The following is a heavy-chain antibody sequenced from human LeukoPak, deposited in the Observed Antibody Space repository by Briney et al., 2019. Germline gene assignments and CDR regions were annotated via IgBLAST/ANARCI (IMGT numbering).Heavy chain of an antibody. J-gene: IGHJ4*02. CDR1: GGSISSYY. CDR3: ARDRRDGYNLWYFDY. D-gene: IGHD5-24*01. V-gene: IGHV4-59*01. CDR2: IYYSGST. Sequence: PSETLSLTCTVSGGSISSYYWSWIRQPPGKGLEWIGYIYYSGSTNYNPSLKSRVTISVDTSKNQFSLKLSSVTAADTAVYYCARDRRDGYNLWYFDYWGQGTLVTVSS.